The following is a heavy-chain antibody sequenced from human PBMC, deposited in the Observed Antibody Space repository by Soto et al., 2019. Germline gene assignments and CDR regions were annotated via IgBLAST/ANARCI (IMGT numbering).Heavy chain of an antibody. Sequence: QVQLVESGGGVVQPGRSLRLSCAASGFTFSSYAMHWVRQAPGKGLEWVAVISYDGSNKYYADSVKGRFTISRDNSKNTLYLQMNSLRAEDTAVYYCARDWAGATTFGFDYWGQGTLVTVSS. V-gene: IGHV3-30-3*01. J-gene: IGHJ4*02. CDR2: ISYDGSNK. CDR1: GFTFSSYA. D-gene: IGHD1-26*01. CDR3: ARDWAGATTFGFDY.